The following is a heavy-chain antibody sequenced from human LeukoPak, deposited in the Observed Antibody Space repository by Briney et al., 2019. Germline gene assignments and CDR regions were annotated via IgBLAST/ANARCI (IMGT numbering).Heavy chain of an antibody. CDR1: GFTFSSYA. CDR3: AKRGEKFLEWLLSLFDY. V-gene: IGHV3-23*01. CDR2: ISGSGGST. D-gene: IGHD3-3*01. Sequence: GGCLRLSCAASGFTFSSYAMSWVRQAPGKGLGWVSAISGSGGSTYYADSVEGPLTISRDNSKNTLYLQMNSLSGEETAVYYCAKRGEKFLEWLLSLFDYWGQGTLVTVSS. J-gene: IGHJ4*02.